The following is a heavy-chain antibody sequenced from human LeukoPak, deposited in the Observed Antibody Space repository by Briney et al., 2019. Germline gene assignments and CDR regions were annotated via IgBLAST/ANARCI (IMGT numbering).Heavy chain of an antibody. V-gene: IGHV3-64D*09. D-gene: IGHD6-13*01. J-gene: IGHJ1*01. Sequence: GGSLRLSCSASGFTFSSYAMHWVRQAPGKGLEYVSAISSNRVSTYYADSVKGRFTISRDNSKNTRYLQMSSLRAEDTAAYYCVTDIDALRAAAGLLHHWGQGTLVTVSS. CDR3: VTDIDALRAAAGLLHH. CDR2: ISSNRVST. CDR1: GFTFSSYA.